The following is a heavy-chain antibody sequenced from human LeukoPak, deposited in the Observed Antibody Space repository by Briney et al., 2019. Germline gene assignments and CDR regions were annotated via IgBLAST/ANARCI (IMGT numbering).Heavy chain of an antibody. CDR2: IYYSGST. J-gene: IGHJ5*02. Sequence: SETLSLTCTVSGGPISSYYWSWIRQPPGKGLEWIGYIYYSGSTNYNPSLKSRVTISVDTSKNQFSLKLSSVAAADTAVYYCARDFRRWFDPWGQGTLVTVSS. V-gene: IGHV4-59*01. CDR1: GGPISSYY. CDR3: ARDFRRWFDP.